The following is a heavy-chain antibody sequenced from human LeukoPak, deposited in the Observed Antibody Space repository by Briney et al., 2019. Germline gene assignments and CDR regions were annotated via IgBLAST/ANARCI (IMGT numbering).Heavy chain of an antibody. CDR2: IHHSGST. J-gene: IGHJ1*01. CDR3: ARAYGGNSQYFQH. Sequence: PSETLSLTCTVSGYSISSGYYWGWIRQPPGKGPEWIGSIHHSGSTNYNPSLKSRVTISLDTSKNQFSLKLSSVTAADTAVYYCARAYGGNSQYFQHWGQGTLVTVSS. D-gene: IGHD4-23*01. V-gene: IGHV4-38-2*02. CDR1: GYSISSGYY.